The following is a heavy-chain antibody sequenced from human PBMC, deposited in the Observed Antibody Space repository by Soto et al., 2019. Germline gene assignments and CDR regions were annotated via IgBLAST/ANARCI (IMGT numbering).Heavy chain of an antibody. CDR1: GYTFTSYG. J-gene: IGHJ5*02. V-gene: IGHV1-18*01. D-gene: IGHD6-19*01. CDR3: ARDRDYSGGQNWFDP. Sequence: ASVKVSCKASGYTFTSYGISWVRQAPGQGLEWMGWISAYNGNTNYAQKLQGSVTITTDTSTSTAYMELRSLRSDDTAVYYCARDRDYSGGQNWFDPWGQGTLVTVSS. CDR2: ISAYNGNT.